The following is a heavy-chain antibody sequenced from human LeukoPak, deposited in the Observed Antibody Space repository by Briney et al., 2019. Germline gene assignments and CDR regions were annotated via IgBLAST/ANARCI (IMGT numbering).Heavy chain of an antibody. CDR3: ARRLLAAAGRSYDAFDV. CDR1: GYSFTSNW. V-gene: IGHV5-51*01. D-gene: IGHD6-13*01. Sequence: GESLKISCKGSGYSFTSNWIGWVRQMPGKGLEWMGIIYPGDSDTRYSPSFQGQVTISADKSISTVYLQWSSLKASDTAIYYCARRLLAAAGRSYDAFDVWGQGTMVTVSS. J-gene: IGHJ3*01. CDR2: IYPGDSDT.